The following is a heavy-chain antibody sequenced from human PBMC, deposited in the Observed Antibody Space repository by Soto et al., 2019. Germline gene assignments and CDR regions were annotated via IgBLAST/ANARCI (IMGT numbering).Heavy chain of an antibody. CDR2: INEDGTHI. D-gene: IGHD3-3*01. V-gene: IGHV3-74*01. CDR3: TRDTYSFWSGPSFFSF. CDR1: GFTFTSNW. Sequence: PGGSLRLSYAASGFTFTSNWMHWVRQAPGMGLVWVSRINEDGTHIHYADSVKGRFTLSRDNAKNTVYLQMNSLRVEDTALYRCTRDTYSFWSGPSFFSFWGQGTLVTVS. J-gene: IGHJ4*02.